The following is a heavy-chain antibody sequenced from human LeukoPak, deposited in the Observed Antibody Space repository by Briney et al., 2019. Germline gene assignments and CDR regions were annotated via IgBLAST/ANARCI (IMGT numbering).Heavy chain of an antibody. CDR3: ARESGSIFGVVYAFDI. CDR2: IYYSGST. Sequence: PSETLSLTCTVSGGSISSYYWSWIRQPPGKGLEWIGYIYYSGSTNYNPSLKSRVTISVDTPKNQFSLKLSSVTAADTAVYYCARESGSIFGVVYAFDIWGQGTMATVSS. V-gene: IGHV4-59*01. J-gene: IGHJ3*02. CDR1: GGSISSYY. D-gene: IGHD3-3*01.